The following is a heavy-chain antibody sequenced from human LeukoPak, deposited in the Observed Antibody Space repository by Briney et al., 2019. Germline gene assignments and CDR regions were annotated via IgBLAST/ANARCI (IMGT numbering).Heavy chain of an antibody. Sequence: GASVKVSCKASGYTFTGYYMHWVRQAPGQGLEWMGWINPNSGGTNYAQKFQGRVTMTRDTSISTAYMELSRLRSDDTAVYYCARLPQTYYYDSSGYYPTDYWGQGTLVTVSS. V-gene: IGHV1-2*02. D-gene: IGHD3-22*01. J-gene: IGHJ4*02. CDR3: ARLPQTYYYDSSGYYPTDY. CDR2: INPNSGGT. CDR1: GYTFTGYY.